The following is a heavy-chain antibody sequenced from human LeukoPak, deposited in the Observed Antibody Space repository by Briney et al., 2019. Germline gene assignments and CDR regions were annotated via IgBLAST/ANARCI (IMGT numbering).Heavy chain of an antibody. CDR2: ISAYNGNT. V-gene: IGHV1-18*01. CDR3: ARHLRAYCSGGSCSYFDY. J-gene: IGHJ4*02. CDR1: GYTFTSYG. D-gene: IGHD2-15*01. Sequence: ASVKVSCKASGYTFTSYGISWVRQAPGQGLEWMGWISAYNGNTNYAQKLQGRVTMTTDTSTSTAYMELRSLRSDDTAVYYCARHLRAYCSGGSCSYFDYWGQGTLVTVSS.